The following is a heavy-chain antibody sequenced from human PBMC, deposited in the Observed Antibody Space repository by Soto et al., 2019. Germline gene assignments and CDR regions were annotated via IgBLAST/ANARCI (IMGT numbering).Heavy chain of an antibody. V-gene: IGHV4-34*01. Sequence: SETLSLTCAVYGGSFSGYYWSWIRQPPGKGLEWIGEINHSGSTNYNPSLKSRVTISVDTSKNQFSLKLSSVTAADTAVYYCARVPGGWIPQRYYFDYWGQGTLVTVSS. CDR1: GGSFSGYY. J-gene: IGHJ4*02. D-gene: IGHD6-19*01. CDR3: ARVPGGWIPQRYYFDY. CDR2: INHSGST.